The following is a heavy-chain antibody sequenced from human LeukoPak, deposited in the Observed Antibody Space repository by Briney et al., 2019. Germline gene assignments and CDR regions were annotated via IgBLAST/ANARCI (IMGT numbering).Heavy chain of an antibody. J-gene: IGHJ6*02. CDR1: GGSISSYY. CDR3: ARAMDSTSFNVYYYYYGMDV. CDR2: IYTSGST. Sequence: TSETLSLTCTVSGGSISSYYWSWIRQPAGKGLEWIGRIYTSGSTNYNPSLKSRVTMSVDTSKNQFSLKLSSVTAADTAVYYCARAMDSTSFNVYYYYYGMDVWAKGPRSPSP. V-gene: IGHV4-4*07. D-gene: IGHD2-2*01.